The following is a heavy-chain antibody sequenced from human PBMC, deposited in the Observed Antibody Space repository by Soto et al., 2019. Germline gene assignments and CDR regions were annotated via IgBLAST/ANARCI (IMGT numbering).Heavy chain of an antibody. V-gene: IGHV3-21*04. CDR2: SSDRRTGNT. CDR3: AISQDRGGRTTFIY. CDR1: GFTFSSYT. J-gene: IGHJ4*02. Sequence: SLRLSCAASGFTFSSYTLNWVRRAPGKGLEWVATSSDRRTGNTHYSDSVRGRFTLSRDNAENSLYLQMNSLRAEDTALYYCAISQDRGGRTTFIYWGQGTQVTVSS. D-gene: IGHD3-16*01.